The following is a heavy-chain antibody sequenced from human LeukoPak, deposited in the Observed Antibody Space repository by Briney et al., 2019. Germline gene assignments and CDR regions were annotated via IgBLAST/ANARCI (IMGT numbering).Heavy chain of an antibody. D-gene: IGHD2-21*02. J-gene: IGHJ4*02. CDR1: GYTFTSYG. V-gene: IGHV1-18*01. CDR2: ISGSTGNT. CDR3: ARAWVTEAFDY. Sequence: SVKLSCKASGYTFTSYGISWVGQAPGQGLEWMGWISGSTGNTIYAPILQGRVTIPTHTSTPTPHTELSRLRSTDTAVYYCARAWVTEAFDYWGQGTLVTVSS.